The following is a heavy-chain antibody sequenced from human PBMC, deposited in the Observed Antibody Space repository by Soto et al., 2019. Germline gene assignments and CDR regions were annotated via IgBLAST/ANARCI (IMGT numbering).Heavy chain of an antibody. CDR1: GYTFSDYY. J-gene: IGHJ4*02. CDR3: ASHYDMWSGYLSPVDY. D-gene: IGHD3-3*01. Sequence: GGSLRLSCAASGYTFSDYYMSWIRQAPGKGLEWISYIDTSGTKIYYADSVKGRFTITRDNAKNSLYLEMNSLRDEDTAVYYCASHYDMWSGYLSPVDYWGQGTRVTVSS. CDR2: IDTSGTKI. V-gene: IGHV3-11*01.